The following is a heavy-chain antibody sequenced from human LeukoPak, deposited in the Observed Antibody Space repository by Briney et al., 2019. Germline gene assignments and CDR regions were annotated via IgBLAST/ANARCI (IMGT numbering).Heavy chain of an antibody. Sequence: ASVKVSCKASGYTFTSYGISWVRRAPGQGLEWMGWISAYNGNTNYAQKLQGRVTMTTDTSTSTAYMELRSLRSDDTAVYYCARGPLAYCGGDCPSPLDYWGQGTLVTVSS. CDR1: GYTFTSYG. V-gene: IGHV1-18*01. CDR3: ARGPLAYCGGDCPSPLDY. D-gene: IGHD2-21*02. J-gene: IGHJ4*02. CDR2: ISAYNGNT.